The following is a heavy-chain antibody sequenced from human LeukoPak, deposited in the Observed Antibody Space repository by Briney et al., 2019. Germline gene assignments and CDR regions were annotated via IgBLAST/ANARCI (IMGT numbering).Heavy chain of an antibody. Sequence: GGSLRLSCAASGITVSSNYMSWVRQAPGKGLEWVSVIYSDDRTYYADSVQSRITLSRDKSKNTLYLQMNSLRAEDTAVYYCARDNRVVTIFGVVTRWWFDPWGQGTLVTVSS. CDR2: IYSDDRT. J-gene: IGHJ5*02. D-gene: IGHD3-3*01. V-gene: IGHV3-53*01. CDR3: ARDNRVVTIFGVVTRWWFDP. CDR1: GITVSSNY.